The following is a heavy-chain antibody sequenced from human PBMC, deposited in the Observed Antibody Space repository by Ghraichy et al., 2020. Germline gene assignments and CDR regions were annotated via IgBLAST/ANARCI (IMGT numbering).Heavy chain of an antibody. J-gene: IGHJ4*02. CDR3: ARDYSGRGSGFDY. CDR1: DGSISSYY. V-gene: IGHV4-59*01. Sequence: SETLSLTCTVSDGSISSYYWSWIRQPPGKGLEWIGYIHYSGSTNYNPSLKSRVTISVDTSKNQFSLKLSSVTAADTAVYYCARDYSGRGSGFDYWGQGTLVTVSS. D-gene: IGHD1-26*01. CDR2: IHYSGST.